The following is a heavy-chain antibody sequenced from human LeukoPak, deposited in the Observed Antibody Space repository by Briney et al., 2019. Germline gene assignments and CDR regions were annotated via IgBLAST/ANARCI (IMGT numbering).Heavy chain of an antibody. CDR2: ISGSGGST. CDR3: AKDVFRWAFDI. Sequence: PGGSLRLSCAASGFTFSSYGMSWVRQAPGKGLEWVSAISGSGGSTYYADSVKGRFTILRDISKNMLYLQMNSLRAEDTAVYFCAKDVFRWAFDIWGQGTMVTVSA. J-gene: IGHJ3*02. V-gene: IGHV3-23*01. D-gene: IGHD5-24*01. CDR1: GFTFSSYG.